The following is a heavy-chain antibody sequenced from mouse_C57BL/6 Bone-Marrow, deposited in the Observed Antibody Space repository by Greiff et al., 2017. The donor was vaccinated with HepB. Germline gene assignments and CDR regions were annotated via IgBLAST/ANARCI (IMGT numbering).Heavy chain of an antibody. J-gene: IGHJ4*01. CDR3: ARDRLGRYYYYAMDY. Sequence: EVQLVESGGGLVKPGGSLKLSCAASGFTFSSYAMSWVRQTPEKRLEWVATISDGGSYTYYPDNVKGRFTISRDNAKNNLYLQMSHLKSEDTAMYYCARDRLGRYYYYAMDYWGQGTSVTVSS. V-gene: IGHV5-4*01. D-gene: IGHD4-1*01. CDR1: GFTFSSYA. CDR2: ISDGGSYT.